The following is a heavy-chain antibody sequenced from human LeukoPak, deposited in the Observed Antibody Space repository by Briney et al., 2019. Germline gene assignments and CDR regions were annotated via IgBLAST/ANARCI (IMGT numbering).Heavy chain of an antibody. CDR2: IYYSGST. J-gene: IGHJ4*02. CDR3: ARLAAIRYFDY. D-gene: IGHD2-21*02. Sequence: PSETLSLTCTVSGGSISSYYWSWIRQPPGKGLEWIGYIYYSGSTNYNPSLKSRVTISVDTSKNQFSLKLSSVTAADTAVYYCARLAAIRYFDYWGQGTLVTVSS. V-gene: IGHV4-59*08. CDR1: GGSISSYY.